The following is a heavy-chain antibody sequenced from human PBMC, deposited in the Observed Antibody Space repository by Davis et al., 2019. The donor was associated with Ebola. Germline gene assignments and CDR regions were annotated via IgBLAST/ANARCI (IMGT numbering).Heavy chain of an antibody. J-gene: IGHJ6*04. V-gene: IGHV1-8*01. CDR3: AREYGYCSGGSCYGPYYYYGMDV. D-gene: IGHD2-15*01. Sequence: ASVKVSCKTSGGTFTNYAVNWVRQATGQGLEWMGWMNPNSGNTGYAQKFQGRVTITADESTSTAYMELSSLRSEDTAVYYCAREYGYCSGGSCYGPYYYYGMDVWGKGTTVTVSS. CDR2: MNPNSGNT. CDR1: GGTFTNYA.